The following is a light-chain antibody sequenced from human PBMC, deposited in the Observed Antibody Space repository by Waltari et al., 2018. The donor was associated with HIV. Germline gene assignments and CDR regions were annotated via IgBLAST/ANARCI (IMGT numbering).Light chain of an antibody. V-gene: IGLV2-14*01. CDR3: SSYSSSDTHVV. Sequence: QSALTQPAPVSGSPGQSITISCTGTSSDVGGYNYVPWYQQHPGKAPKFMIYEVRNRPSGVSNRFSGAKSGNTASLTISGLQAEDEAYYYCSSYSSSDTHVVFGGGTKLTVL. CDR2: EVR. J-gene: IGLJ2*01. CDR1: SSDVGGYNY.